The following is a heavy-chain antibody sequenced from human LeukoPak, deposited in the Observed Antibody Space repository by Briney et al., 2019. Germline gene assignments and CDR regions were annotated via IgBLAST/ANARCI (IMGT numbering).Heavy chain of an antibody. CDR2: ISGSGGNT. J-gene: IGHJ6*03. V-gene: IGHV3-23*01. Sequence: PGGSLRLSCAASGFTFSSYAMSWVRQAPGKGLEWVSAISGSGGNTHYADSVKGRFTISRDNSKNTLYLQMSSLRAEDTAVYYCAKGEGSGSYLYYYYYYMDVWGKGTTVTVSS. CDR1: GFTFSSYA. D-gene: IGHD1-26*01. CDR3: AKGEGSGSYLYYYYYYMDV.